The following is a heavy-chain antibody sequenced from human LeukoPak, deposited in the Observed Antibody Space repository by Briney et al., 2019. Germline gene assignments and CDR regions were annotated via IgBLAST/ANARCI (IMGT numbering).Heavy chain of an antibody. Sequence: PGRSLRLSCAASGFTFSSYGMHWVRQAPGRGLEWVAVIWYDGSNKYYADSVKGRFTISRDNSKNTLYLQMNSLRAEDTAVYYCARDPVPPDPTVTTWVTAIPELDWYFDLWGRGTLVTVSS. V-gene: IGHV3-33*01. J-gene: IGHJ2*01. CDR3: ARDPVPPDPTVTTWVTAIPELDWYFDL. D-gene: IGHD2-21*02. CDR1: GFTFSSYG. CDR2: IWYDGSNK.